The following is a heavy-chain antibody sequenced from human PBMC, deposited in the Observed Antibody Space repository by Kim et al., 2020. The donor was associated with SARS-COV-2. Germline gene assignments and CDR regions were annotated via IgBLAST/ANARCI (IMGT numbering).Heavy chain of an antibody. CDR2: IGRTGRKT. D-gene: IGHD1-20*01. CDR3: ARAERRWSDGIDPLDY. Sequence: GGSLRLSCAGSGFTLSDYYMSWIRQAPGKGLEWVAYIGRTGRKTEYADSLKGRFTISRDNAKNSLYLQMNSLTADDSAPYYCARAERRWSDGIDPLDYWGQGTLVTVSS. J-gene: IGHJ4*02. V-gene: IGHV3-11*01. CDR1: GFTLSDYY.